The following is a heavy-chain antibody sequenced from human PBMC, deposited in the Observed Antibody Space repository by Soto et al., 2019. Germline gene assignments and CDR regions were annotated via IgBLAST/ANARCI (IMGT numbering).Heavy chain of an antibody. CDR3: ARDSVRYCREGVCYQGYYYCAMDV. CDR2: ISASNGNT. V-gene: IGHV1-18*01. Sequence: QVQLVQSGAEVKNSGASVKVSCKASGYTFTSYGFRWVRQAPGQVLEWMGWISASNGNTNYAQKLHGRVTMTTDTSTGTAYMELRSLRSDDKATYYCARDSVRYCREGVCYQGYYYCAMDVWGQGTTVTVSP. CDR1: GYTFTSYG. J-gene: IGHJ6*01. D-gene: IGHD2-8*01.